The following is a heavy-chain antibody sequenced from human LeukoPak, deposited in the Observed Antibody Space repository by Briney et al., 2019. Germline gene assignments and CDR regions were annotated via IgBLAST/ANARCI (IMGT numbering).Heavy chain of an antibody. CDR2: INHSRST. J-gene: IGHJ4*02. Sequence: SETLSLTCAVYGGSFSGYYWSWIRQPPGKGLEWIGEINHSRSTNYNPSLKSRVTISVDTSKNQFSLKLSSVTAADAAVYYCARVRDDYGALDYWGQGTLVTVSS. CDR1: GGSFSGYY. CDR3: ARVRDDYGALDY. D-gene: IGHD4-17*01. V-gene: IGHV4-34*01.